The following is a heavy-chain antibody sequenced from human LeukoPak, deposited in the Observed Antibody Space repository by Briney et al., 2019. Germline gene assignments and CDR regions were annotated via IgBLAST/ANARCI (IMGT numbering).Heavy chain of an antibody. CDR2: IKQDGGET. CDR3: ARAQIRVVGPPFYGMDV. J-gene: IGHJ6*02. V-gene: IGHV3-7*03. Sequence: GGSLRLSCAASGFDFSRYWMSWVRQAPGKGLEWVANIKQDGGETHYVDSVKGRFTISRDNAKNSLYLQMNSLGAEDTAVYYCARAQIRVVGPPFYGMDVWGQGTTVTVSS. D-gene: IGHD2-21*01. CDR1: GFDFSRYW.